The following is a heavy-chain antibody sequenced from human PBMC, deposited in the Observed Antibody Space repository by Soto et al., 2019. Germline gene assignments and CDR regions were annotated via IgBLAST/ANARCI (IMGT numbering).Heavy chain of an antibody. D-gene: IGHD3-3*01. Sequence: GGSLRLCCAASGFTFTSDPITWVRQAPGKGLGWISYISGSGTTMLYADSVRGRFTVSRDNAKNSLYLQMNSLRAEDTAVYYCARVWSCCLGVDDWGQGTLVTVST. J-gene: IGHJ4*02. CDR3: ARVWSCCLGVDD. CDR1: GFTFTSDP. V-gene: IGHV3-48*03. CDR2: ISGSGTTM.